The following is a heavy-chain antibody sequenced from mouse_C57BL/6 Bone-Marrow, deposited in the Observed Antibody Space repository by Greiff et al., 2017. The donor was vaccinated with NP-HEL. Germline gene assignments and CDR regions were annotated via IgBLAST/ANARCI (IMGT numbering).Heavy chain of an antibody. CDR2: IDPSDSYT. Sequence: QVQLKQPGAELVKPGASVKLSCKASGYTFTSYWMQWVKQRPGQGLEWIGEIDPSDSYTNYNQKFKGKATLTVDTSSSTAYMQLSSLTSEDSAVYYCARHYGNYYFDYWGQGTTLTVSS. J-gene: IGHJ2*01. V-gene: IGHV1-50*01. CDR1: GYTFTSYW. CDR3: ARHYGNYYFDY. D-gene: IGHD2-1*01.